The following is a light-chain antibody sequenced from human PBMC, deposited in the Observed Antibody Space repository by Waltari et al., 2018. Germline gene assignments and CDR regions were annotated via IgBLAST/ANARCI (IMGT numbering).Light chain of an antibody. Sequence: DIQMTQSPSSLSASVGDRVTITCRASQSISSYLNWYQQKPGKAPKFLIYGASSLQSGVPSRFSGSRSGTDFTLTISSLQPEDFATYYCQQSYTTPYTFGQGTKLEIK. J-gene: IGKJ2*01. CDR2: GAS. CDR3: QQSYTTPYT. CDR1: QSISSY. V-gene: IGKV1-39*01.